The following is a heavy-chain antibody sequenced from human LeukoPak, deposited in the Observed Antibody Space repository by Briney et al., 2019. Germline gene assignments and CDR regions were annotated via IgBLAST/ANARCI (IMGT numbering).Heavy chain of an antibody. J-gene: IGHJ3*02. Sequence: ASVKVSCKASGFTFTTYYMHWVRQAPGQGLEWMGWMNPNSGNTGYAQKFQGRVTITRNTSISTAYMELSSLRSEDTAVYYCAREGYASGSAFDIWGQGTMVTVSS. CDR1: GFTFTTYY. CDR2: MNPNSGNT. V-gene: IGHV1-8*03. D-gene: IGHD1-1*01. CDR3: AREGYASGSAFDI.